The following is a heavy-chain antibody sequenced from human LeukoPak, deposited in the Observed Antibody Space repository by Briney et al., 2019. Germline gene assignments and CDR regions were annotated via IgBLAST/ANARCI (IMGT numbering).Heavy chain of an antibody. CDR3: VKDRGSSYRFDH. Sequence: GGSLRLSCAASGFTFSIYTMSWVRQAPGKGLEWVSTINGDGNTYYADSVKGRFTISRDNSKNTVFLLMNSPRAEDAAVYYCVKDRGSSYRFDHWGQGTLVSVSS. D-gene: IGHD6-6*01. CDR1: GFTFSIYT. V-gene: IGHV3-23*01. CDR2: INGDGNT. J-gene: IGHJ4*02.